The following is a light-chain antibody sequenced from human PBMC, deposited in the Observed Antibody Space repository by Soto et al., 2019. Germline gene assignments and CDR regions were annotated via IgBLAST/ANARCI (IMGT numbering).Light chain of an antibody. CDR2: GAS. V-gene: IGKV3-15*01. J-gene: IGKJ1*01. CDR3: QQYNNWPWT. Sequence: EIVMTQSPATLSVSPGERATLSCRASQSVATNLAWYQQKPGQPPRLLIYGASTRATGIPARFSGSGSGTEITLTISSLQSVDFAVYSCQQYNNWPWTFGQGTKVDIK. CDR1: QSVATN.